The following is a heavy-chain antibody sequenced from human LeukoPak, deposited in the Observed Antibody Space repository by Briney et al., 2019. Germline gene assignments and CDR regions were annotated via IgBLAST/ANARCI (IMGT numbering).Heavy chain of an antibody. V-gene: IGHV4-59*01. CDR1: GGSISSYY. CDR2: IYYSGST. Sequence: SETLSLTCSVSGGSISSYYWSWIRQPPGKGLEWIGYIYYSGSTNYNPSLKSRVTISVDTSKNQFSLNLSSVTAADTAVYYCARDLLSTAGYFDYWGQGTLVTVSS. CDR3: ARDLLSTAGYFDY. J-gene: IGHJ4*02. D-gene: IGHD6-19*01.